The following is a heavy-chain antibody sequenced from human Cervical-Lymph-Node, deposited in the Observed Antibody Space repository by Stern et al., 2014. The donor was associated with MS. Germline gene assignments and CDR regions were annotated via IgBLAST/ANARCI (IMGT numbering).Heavy chain of an antibody. V-gene: IGHV3-11*01. J-gene: IGHJ4*02. D-gene: IGHD4-17*01. CDR1: GFTFSDYY. CDR2: ISSTGGTI. CDR3: ARRAYGDFSFDY. Sequence: VKLVESGGGLVQPGGSLRLSCAATGFTFSDYYMSWIRQAPGTGLAWVACISSTGGTISYGDAVKGRFTVSRDNAKNSLYLQMSSLRAEDTAVYYCARRAYGDFSFDYWGQGTLLTVSS.